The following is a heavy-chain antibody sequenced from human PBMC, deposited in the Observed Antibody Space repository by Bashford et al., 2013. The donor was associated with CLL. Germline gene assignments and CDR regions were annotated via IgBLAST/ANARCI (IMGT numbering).Heavy chain of an antibody. CDR1: GFSLTTSGMC. CDR3: ARLHYYDSSGYYYRAFDI. D-gene: IGHD3-22*01. CDR2: VDWDDDK. V-gene: IGHV2-70*01. J-gene: IGHJ3*02. Sequence: SGPTLVKPTQTLTLTCTFSGFSLTTSGMCVSWIRQPPGKALEWLALVDWDDDKYYSTSLKTRLAISKDTYKNQVVLTMTNMDPVDTATYYCARLHYYDSSGYYYRAFDIWGQGDNGHRLL.